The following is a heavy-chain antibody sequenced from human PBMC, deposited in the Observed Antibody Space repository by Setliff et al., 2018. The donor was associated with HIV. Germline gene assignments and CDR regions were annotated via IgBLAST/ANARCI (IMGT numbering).Heavy chain of an antibody. CDR2: IYTSGNT. CDR3: ARQVGSQYSYWAYYFDS. J-gene: IGHJ4*02. D-gene: IGHD5-18*01. CDR1: GGSISSGTYY. Sequence: KASETLSLTCTVSGGSISSGTYYWSWIRQPAGKGLEWIGRIYTSGNTNYNPSLKSRVTISLDTSTNRFSLKLNSVTAADTAIYYCARQVGSQYSYWAYYFDSWGQGALVTVSS. V-gene: IGHV4-61*02.